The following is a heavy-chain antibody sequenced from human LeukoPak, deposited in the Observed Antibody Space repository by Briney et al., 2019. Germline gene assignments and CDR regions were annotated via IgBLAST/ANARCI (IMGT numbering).Heavy chain of an antibody. CDR3: ATDWGPAAIFEF. CDR1: GFTFSSYW. V-gene: IGHV3-7*01. D-gene: IGHD2-2*01. Sequence: GGSLRLSCAASGFTFSSYWMSWVRQAPGKGLEWVANIKQDGSEKFYVDSVRGRFTISRDNAKNSQYLQMNSLRVEDTAVYYCATDWGPAAIFEFWGQGALVTVSS. J-gene: IGHJ4*02. CDR2: IKQDGSEK.